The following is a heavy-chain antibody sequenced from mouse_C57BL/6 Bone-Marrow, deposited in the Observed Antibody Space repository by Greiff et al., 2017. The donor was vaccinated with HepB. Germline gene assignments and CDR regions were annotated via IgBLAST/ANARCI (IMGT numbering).Heavy chain of an antibody. CDR3: ARERTTVVNYFDY. Sequence: DVKLQESGPGLVKPSQSLSLTCSVTGYSITSGYYWNWIRQFPGNKLEWMGYISYDGSNNYNPSLKNRISITRDTSKNQFFLKLNSVTTEDTATYYCARERTTVVNYFDYWGQGTTLTVSS. CDR2: ISYDGSN. D-gene: IGHD1-1*01. V-gene: IGHV3-6*01. CDR1: GYSITSGYY. J-gene: IGHJ2*01.